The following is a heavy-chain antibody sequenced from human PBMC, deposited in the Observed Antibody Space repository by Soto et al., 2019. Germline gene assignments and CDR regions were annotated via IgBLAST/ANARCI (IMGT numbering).Heavy chain of an antibody. J-gene: IGHJ5*02. CDR3: ARHRARNWFDP. V-gene: IGHV4-39*01. CDR1: GGSISSSSYY. CDR2: IYYSGST. Sequence: SETLSLTCIVSGGSISSSSYYWGWIRQPPGKGLEWIGSIYYSGSTYYNPSLKSRVTISVDTSKNQFSLKLSSVTAADTAAFYCARHRARNWFDPWGQGTLVTVSS. D-gene: IGHD6-6*01.